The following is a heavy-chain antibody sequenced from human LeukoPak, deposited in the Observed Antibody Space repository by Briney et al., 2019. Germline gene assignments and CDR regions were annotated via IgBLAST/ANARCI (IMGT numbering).Heavy chain of an antibody. V-gene: IGHV1-69*13. D-gene: IGHD2-2*01. CDR3: ARYLPYCSSTSCYPSYGMDV. J-gene: IGHJ6*04. CDR2: IIPIFGTA. CDR1: GGTFSSYA. Sequence: EASVKVSCTASGGTFSSYAISWVRQAPGQGLEWVGGIIPIFGTANYAQKFQGRVTITADESTSTDHMDLRSLKSEDTAVYYCARYLPYCSSTSCYPSYGMDVWGKGPTVTVSS.